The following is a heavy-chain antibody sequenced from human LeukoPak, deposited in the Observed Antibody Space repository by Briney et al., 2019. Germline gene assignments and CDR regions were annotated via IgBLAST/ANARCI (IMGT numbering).Heavy chain of an antibody. CDR3: AKGATMVRGVISFGMDV. CDR1: GFTFSSYG. D-gene: IGHD3-10*01. J-gene: IGHJ6*02. V-gene: IGHV3-30*18. Sequence: PGGSLRLSCAASGFTFSSYGMHWVRQAPGKGLEWVAVISYDGSNKYYADSVKGRFTISRDNSKNTLYLQMNSLRAEDTAVYYCAKGATMVRGVISFGMDVWGQGTTVTVSS. CDR2: ISYDGSNK.